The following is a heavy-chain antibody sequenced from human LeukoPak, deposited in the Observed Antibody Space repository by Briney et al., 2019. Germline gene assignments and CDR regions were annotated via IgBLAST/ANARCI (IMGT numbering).Heavy chain of an antibody. Sequence: SSETLSLTCAVYGGSFIGYYGGWIRQPRGKGLEWIGEINHSGSTNYNPSLKSRVTISVDTSKNQFSLKLSSVTAADTAVYYCARVGALLWFGELNWFDPWGQGTLVTVSS. CDR3: ARVGALLWFGELNWFDP. D-gene: IGHD3-10*01. V-gene: IGHV4-34*01. CDR2: INHSGST. J-gene: IGHJ5*02. CDR1: GGSFIGYY.